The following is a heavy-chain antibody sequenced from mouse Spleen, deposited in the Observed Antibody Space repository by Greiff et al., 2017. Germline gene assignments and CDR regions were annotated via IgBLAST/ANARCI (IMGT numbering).Heavy chain of an antibody. V-gene: IGHV1-4*01. CDR3: ARSRAYYGNYYAMDY. CDR2: INPSSGYT. Sequence: VQLQQSGAELARPGASVKMSCKASGYTFTSYTMHWVKQRPGQGLEWIGYINPSSGYTKYNQKFKDKATLTADKSSSTAYMQLSSLTSEDSAVYYCARSRAYYGNYYAMDYWGQGTSVTVSS. J-gene: IGHJ4*01. CDR1: GYTFTSYT. D-gene: IGHD2-10*01.